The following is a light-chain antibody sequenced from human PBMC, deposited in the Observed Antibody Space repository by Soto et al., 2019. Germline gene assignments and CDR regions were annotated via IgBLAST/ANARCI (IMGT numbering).Light chain of an antibody. J-gene: IGKJ1*01. CDR2: DAS. CDR3: QQYNSYWT. V-gene: IGKV1-5*01. CDR1: QSVNNW. Sequence: GERVPLSCRASQSVNNWLAWYQRKPGKAPKLLIHDASTLESGIPSRFSGSGSGTEFTLTISSLQPDDFATYYCQQYNSYWTFGQGTKVEIK.